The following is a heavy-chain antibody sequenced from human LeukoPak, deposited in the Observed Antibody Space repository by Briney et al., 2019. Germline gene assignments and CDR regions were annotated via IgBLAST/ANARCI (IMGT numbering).Heavy chain of an antibody. Sequence: GGSLRLSCAASGFTFSSYAMSWVRQAPGKGLEWVSDINGSGDRTYYADSVKGRFTISRENSKNTLYLQMNSLRAEDTALYYCAKDMAAYYYASGNIDYWGQGTLVTVSS. CDR3: AKDMAAYYYASGNIDY. J-gene: IGHJ4*02. D-gene: IGHD3-10*01. CDR2: INGSGDRT. CDR1: GFTFSSYA. V-gene: IGHV3-23*01.